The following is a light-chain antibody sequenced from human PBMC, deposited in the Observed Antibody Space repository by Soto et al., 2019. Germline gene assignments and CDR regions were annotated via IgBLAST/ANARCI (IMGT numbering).Light chain of an antibody. CDR3: QQYGSPPWT. Sequence: EIVLTQSPVTLSRSPGERATLSCRASQSVSSRYLGWYQQRFGQAPRLLIYGASSRATGIPDRFSGSGSGTDFTLTISSLEPEDFAVYYCQQYGSPPWTFGQGTKVDIK. CDR2: GAS. CDR1: QSVSSRY. V-gene: IGKV3-20*01. J-gene: IGKJ1*01.